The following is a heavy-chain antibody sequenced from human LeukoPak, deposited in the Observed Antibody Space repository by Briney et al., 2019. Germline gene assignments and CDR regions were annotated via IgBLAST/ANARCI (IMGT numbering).Heavy chain of an antibody. J-gene: IGHJ4*02. CDR3: ASGGGRSSGWSEGEYFDY. CDR1: GFTFSSYS. CDR2: IYSGGST. D-gene: IGHD6-19*01. Sequence: GGSLRLSCAASGFTFSSYSMNWVRQAPGKGLEWVSVIYSGGSTYYADSVKGRFTISRDNSKNTLYLQMNSLRAEDTAVYYCASGGGRSSGWSEGEYFDYWGQGTLVTVSS. V-gene: IGHV3-66*01.